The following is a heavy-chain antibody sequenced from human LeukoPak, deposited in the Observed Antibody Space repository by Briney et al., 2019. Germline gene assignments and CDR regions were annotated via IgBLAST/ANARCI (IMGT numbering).Heavy chain of an antibody. CDR3: VAVGVKAVVGTAGRWFDP. J-gene: IGHJ5*02. D-gene: IGHD6-19*01. Sequence: GESLKISCKGSGYSFTSYWIGWVRQMPGKGLEWMGIIYPGDSDTRYSPSFQGQVTISADKSISTAYLQWSSLEASDTAMYYCVAVGVKAVVGTAGRWFDPWGQGTLVTVSS. V-gene: IGHV5-51*01. CDR1: GYSFTSYW. CDR2: IYPGDSDT.